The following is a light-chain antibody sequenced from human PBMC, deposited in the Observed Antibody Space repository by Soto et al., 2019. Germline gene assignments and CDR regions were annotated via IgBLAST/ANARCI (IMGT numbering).Light chain of an antibody. CDR3: SSYTSSSTVV. V-gene: IGLV2-14*01. CDR2: EVS. CDR1: SSDVGGYIF. Sequence: QSALTQPASVSGSPGQSITISCTGTSSDVGGYIFVSWYQHHPGKVPKLMIYEVSNRPSGVSNRFSGSKSGNTASLTTSGLQAEDEADYYCSSYTSSSTVVFGGGTKLTVL. J-gene: IGLJ3*02.